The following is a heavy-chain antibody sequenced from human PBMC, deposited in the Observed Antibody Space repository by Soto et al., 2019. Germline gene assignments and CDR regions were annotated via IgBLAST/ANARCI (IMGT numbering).Heavy chain of an antibody. CDR1: GGSFRGYY. Sequence: SEPLSLTCAVYGGSFRGYYWSWIRQPPGKGLEWIGEINHSGSTNYNPSLKSRVTISVDTSKNQFSLKLSSVTAADTAVYYCARVFPAATVVRGGNWFAPWGQGTLV. V-gene: IGHV4-34*01. D-gene: IGHD2-15*01. J-gene: IGHJ5*02. CDR2: INHSGST. CDR3: ARVFPAATVVRGGNWFAP.